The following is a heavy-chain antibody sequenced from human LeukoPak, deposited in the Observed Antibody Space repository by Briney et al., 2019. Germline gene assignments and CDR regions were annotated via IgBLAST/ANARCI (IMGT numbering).Heavy chain of an antibody. CDR2: IWYDGSNK. CDR1: GFTFSSYG. Sequence: GRSLRLSCAASGFTFSSYGMHWVRQAPGKGLEWVAVIWYDGSNKYYADSVKGRFTISRDNSKNTLYLQMNSLRAEDTAVYYCARDLGGSCPDYWGQGTLVTVSS. V-gene: IGHV3-33*01. J-gene: IGHJ4*02. CDR3: ARDLGGSCPDY. D-gene: IGHD2-15*01.